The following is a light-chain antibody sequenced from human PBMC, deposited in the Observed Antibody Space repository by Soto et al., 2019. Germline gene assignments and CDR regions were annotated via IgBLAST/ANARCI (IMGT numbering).Light chain of an antibody. J-gene: IGLJ1*01. CDR1: SSDIGGYNY. CDR2: EVN. Sequence: QSALTQHPSASGSPGQSVTISCTGTSSDIGGYNYVSWYQQHPGKVPKLMIYEVNKRPSGVPDRFSGSKSGNTASLTVSGLQADDEADYYCTSYAGGNNVFGTGTKLTVL. V-gene: IGLV2-8*01. CDR3: TSYAGGNNV.